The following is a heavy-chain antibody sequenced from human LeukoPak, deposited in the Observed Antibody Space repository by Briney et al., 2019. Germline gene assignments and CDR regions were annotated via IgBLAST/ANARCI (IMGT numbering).Heavy chain of an antibody. V-gene: IGHV4-59*01. Sequence: MASETLSLTCTVSGGSISSYYWSWIRQPPGKGLEWIGYIYYSGSTNYNPSLKSRVTISVDTSKNQFSLKLSSVTAADTAVYYCARGDSSSWHHYFDYWGQGTLVTVSS. CDR1: GGSISSYY. D-gene: IGHD6-13*01. CDR3: ARGDSSSWHHYFDY. J-gene: IGHJ4*02. CDR2: IYYSGST.